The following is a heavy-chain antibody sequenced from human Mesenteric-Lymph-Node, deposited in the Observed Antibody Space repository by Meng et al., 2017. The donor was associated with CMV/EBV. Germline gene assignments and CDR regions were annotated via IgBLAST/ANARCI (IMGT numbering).Heavy chain of an antibody. D-gene: IGHD2-2*01. CDR1: GFTFSTYV. J-gene: IGHJ4*02. CDR3: ARDLRDYANDY. CDR2: IYRGANSI. Sequence: GGSLRLSCAASGFTFSTYVLSWVRQAPGRGLEWVSTIYRGANSIVYADSVRGRYTISRDDSKNTLYLQMNGLRDEDTAVYYCARDLRDYANDYWGQGTLVTVSS. V-gene: IGHV3-23*03.